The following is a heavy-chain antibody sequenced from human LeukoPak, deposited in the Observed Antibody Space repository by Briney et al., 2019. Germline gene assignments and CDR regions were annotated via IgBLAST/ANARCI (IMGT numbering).Heavy chain of an antibody. V-gene: IGHV4-59*01. D-gene: IGHD3-22*01. J-gene: IGHJ5*02. CDR2: IYYSGST. Sequence: SETLSLTCTVSGGSISSYYWSWIRQPPGKGLEWIGYIYYSGSTNYNPSLKSRVTISVDTSKNQFSLKLSSVTAADTAVYYCARGGVSSGYYYGWFDPWGQGTLVTVSS. CDR3: ARGGVSSGYYYGWFDP. CDR1: GGSISSYY.